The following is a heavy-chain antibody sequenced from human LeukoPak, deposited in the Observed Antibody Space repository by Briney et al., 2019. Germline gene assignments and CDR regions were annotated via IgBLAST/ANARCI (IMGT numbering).Heavy chain of an antibody. J-gene: IGHJ6*02. D-gene: IGHD2-2*01. CDR1: GGSFSGYY. CDR3: ARGRSTVPLYYYYGMDV. Sequence: SETLSLTCAAYGGSFSGYYWSWIRQPPGKGLEWIGEINHSGSTNYNPSLKSRVTISVDTSKNQFSLKLSSVTAADTAVYYCARGRSTVPLYYYYGMDVWGQGTTVTVSS. V-gene: IGHV4-34*01. CDR2: INHSGST.